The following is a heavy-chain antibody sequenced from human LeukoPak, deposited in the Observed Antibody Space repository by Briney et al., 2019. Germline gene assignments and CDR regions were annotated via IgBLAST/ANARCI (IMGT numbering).Heavy chain of an antibody. D-gene: IGHD3-22*01. CDR1: GYIFTSYG. Sequence: ASVKVSCKASGYIFTSYGVSWVRQAPGQGLEWMGWISAYNGNTNYTQKLQGRVTMITDTSTNTAYMELRSLRSDDTAVYYCARDLTHRRNYDNSGYQIVPAFWGQGTLVTVSS. CDR2: ISAYNGNT. V-gene: IGHV1-18*01. J-gene: IGHJ4*02. CDR3: ARDLTHRRNYDNSGYQIVPAF.